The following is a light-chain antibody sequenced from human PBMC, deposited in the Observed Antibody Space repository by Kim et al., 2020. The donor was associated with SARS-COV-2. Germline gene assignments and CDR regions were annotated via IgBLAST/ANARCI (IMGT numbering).Light chain of an antibody. CDR1: QTVTSN. Sequence: PGEGAALSCRASQTVTSNLAWYQQKFGQPPRLLIYGTATRATGVPDRFRGGGFGTEFTLTISSLQSDDIAIYYCQQYQDWPLTFGGGTKVDIK. J-gene: IGKJ4*01. CDR2: GTA. CDR3: QQYQDWPLT. V-gene: IGKV3-15*01.